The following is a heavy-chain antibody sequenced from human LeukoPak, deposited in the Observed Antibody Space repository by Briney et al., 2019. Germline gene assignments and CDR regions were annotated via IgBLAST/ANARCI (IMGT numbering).Heavy chain of an antibody. CDR3: AKGNSGSPIPMFDP. CDR1: GSTFSSHT. D-gene: IGHD1-26*01. J-gene: IGHJ5*02. V-gene: IGHV3-48*01. CDR2: ISNTGSVI. Sequence: PGGSLRLSCAASGSTFSSHTMNWVRQAPGKGLEWISYISNTGSVIYYADSVKGRFTISRDNSKNTLYLQMNSLRAEDTAVYYCAKGNSGSPIPMFDPWGQGTLVTVSS.